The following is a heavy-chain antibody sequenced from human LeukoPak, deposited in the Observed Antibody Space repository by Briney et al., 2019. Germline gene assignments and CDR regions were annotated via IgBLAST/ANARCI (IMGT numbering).Heavy chain of an antibody. CDR3: ARTQYSSSLNFDY. Sequence: SETLSLTCTVSGGSISSGGYYWGRIRQHPGKGLEWIGSIYYSGSTNYNPSLKSRVTISVDTSKNQFSLKLSSVTAADTAVYYCARTQYSSSLNFDYWGQGTLVTVSS. D-gene: IGHD6-6*01. CDR2: IYYSGST. CDR1: GGSISSGGYY. J-gene: IGHJ4*02. V-gene: IGHV4-31*03.